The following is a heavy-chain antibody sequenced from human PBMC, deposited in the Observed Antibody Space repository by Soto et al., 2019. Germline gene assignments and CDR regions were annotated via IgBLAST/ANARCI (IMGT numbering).Heavy chain of an antibody. V-gene: IGHV4-4*02. CDR3: ARSMKDLTVTTVIYYFDS. J-gene: IGHJ4*02. CDR2: IYHSGNT. Sequence: SETLSLTCAVSGGSISSNNWWSWVRQPPGKGLEWIGEIYHSGNTDYNPSLKSRLTISVDKSKNQFSLKLSSVTAADTAVYYCARSMKDLTVTTVIYYFDSWGQGTLVTVSS. CDR1: GGSISSNNW. D-gene: IGHD4-17*01.